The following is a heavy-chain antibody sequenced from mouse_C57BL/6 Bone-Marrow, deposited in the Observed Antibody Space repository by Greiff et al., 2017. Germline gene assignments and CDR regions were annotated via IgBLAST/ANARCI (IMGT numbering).Heavy chain of an antibody. V-gene: IGHV6-3*01. CDR1: GFSFSNYW. D-gene: IGHD2-5*01. Sequence: EVQGVESGGGLVQPGGSMKLSCVASGFSFSNYWMNWVRQSPEKGLEWVAQIRLKSDNYATNYLESVKGRFTITRDNSKSKVYLQMNNLRADDTAIYYCARRDSNLHYCAMDDWGQGTSVTVSS. J-gene: IGHJ4*01. CDR3: ARRDSNLHYCAMDD. CDR2: IRLKSDNYAT.